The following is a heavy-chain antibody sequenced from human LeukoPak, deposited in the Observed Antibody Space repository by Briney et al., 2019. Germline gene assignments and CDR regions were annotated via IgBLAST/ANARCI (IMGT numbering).Heavy chain of an antibody. J-gene: IGHJ4*02. Sequence: GASVKVSCKASGYTFTSYDINWVRQATGQGLEWMGIINPSGGSTSYAQKFQGRVTMTRDTSTSTVYMELSSLRSEDTAVYYCARYYGAFDYWGQGTLVTVSS. D-gene: IGHD4-17*01. CDR3: ARYYGAFDY. CDR2: INPSGGST. V-gene: IGHV1-46*01. CDR1: GYTFTSYD.